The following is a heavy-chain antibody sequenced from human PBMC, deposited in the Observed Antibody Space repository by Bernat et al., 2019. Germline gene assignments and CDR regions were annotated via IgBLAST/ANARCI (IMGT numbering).Heavy chain of an antibody. V-gene: IGHV3-30*03. J-gene: IGHJ4*02. CDR2: ISYDGSNK. CDR1: GFTFSSYG. Sequence: QVQLVASGGGVVQPGRSLRLSCAASGFTFSSYGMHWVRQAPGKWLELLAVISYDGSNKYYADSVKGRFTISRDNSKNTLYLQMNSLRAEDTAVYYCARGAVRGGNYFDYWGQGTLVTVSS. D-gene: IGHD3-10*01. CDR3: ARGAVRGGNYFDY.